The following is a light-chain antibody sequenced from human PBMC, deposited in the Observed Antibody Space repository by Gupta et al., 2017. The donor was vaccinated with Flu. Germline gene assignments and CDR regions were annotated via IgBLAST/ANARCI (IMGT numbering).Light chain of an antibody. V-gene: IGKV3-11*01. Sequence: IVLTQSPATLSLSPGDRAILPCRASQSVNISLACYQQNPGQPPSLLIFDAPKRAAGTPDRWSSSRAGTEYTPTISTLEPEDYAVYYCQQRSGLPMYTFGQGTKVEMK. J-gene: IGKJ2*01. CDR2: DAP. CDR1: QSVNIS. CDR3: QQRSGLPMYT.